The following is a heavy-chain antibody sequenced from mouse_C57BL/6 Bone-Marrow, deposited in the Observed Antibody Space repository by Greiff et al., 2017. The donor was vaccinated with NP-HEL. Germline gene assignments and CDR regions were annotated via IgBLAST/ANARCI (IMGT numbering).Heavy chain of an antibody. V-gene: IGHV3-8*01. CDR2: ISYSGST. Sequence: EVQLQQSGPGLAKPSQTLSLTCSVTGYSITSDYWNWIRKFPGNKLEYMGYISYSGSTYYNPSLKSRISITRDTSKNQYYLQLNSVTTEDTATYYCARSPHYYGSSLYYFDYWGQGTTLTVSS. CDR1: GYSITSDY. J-gene: IGHJ2*01. CDR3: ARSPHYYGSSLYYFDY. D-gene: IGHD1-1*01.